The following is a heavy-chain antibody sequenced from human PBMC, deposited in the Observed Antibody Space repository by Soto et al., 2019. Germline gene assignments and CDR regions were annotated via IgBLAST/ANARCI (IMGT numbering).Heavy chain of an antibody. CDR1: GGPISSGDHY. CDR2: ISYGGTT. CDR3: ARGRGYSYGIDY. D-gene: IGHD5-18*01. V-gene: IGHV4-30-4*01. J-gene: IGHJ4*02. Sequence: SETLSLTCTFSGGPISSGDHYWSWIRQPPGKGLESIVYISYGGTTYYNPSLQSRITISVDTSKNQFSLKLSSVTAADTAIYYCARGRGYSYGIDYWGQGTLVTVSS.